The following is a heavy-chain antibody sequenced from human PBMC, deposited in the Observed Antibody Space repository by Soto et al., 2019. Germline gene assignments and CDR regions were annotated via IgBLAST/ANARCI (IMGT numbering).Heavy chain of an antibody. CDR2: IIPIFGTA. CDR1: GGTFSSYA. J-gene: IGHJ4*02. V-gene: IGHV1-69*13. D-gene: IGHD3-9*01. CDR3: ARSPRFGLVIEYYFDY. Sequence: SVKVSCKASGGTFSSYAISWVRQAPGQRLEWMGGIIPIFGTANYAQKFQGRVTITADESTSTAYMELSSLRSEDTAVYYCARSPRFGLVIEYYFDYWGQGTLVTVSS.